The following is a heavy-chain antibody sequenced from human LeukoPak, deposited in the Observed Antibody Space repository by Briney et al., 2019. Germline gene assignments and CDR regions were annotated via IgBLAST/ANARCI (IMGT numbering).Heavy chain of an antibody. CDR1: GFTFSSYA. D-gene: IGHD3-10*01. J-gene: IGHJ4*02. Sequence: GGSLRLSCAASGFTFSSYAMHWVRQAPGKGLEWVAVTSYDGSNKFYADSVKGRFTLSRDNSKNTLYLQMNSLRIEDTAVYYCGRGSVGFGELNYWGQGTLVTVSS. CDR3: GRGSVGFGELNY. V-gene: IGHV3-30-3*01. CDR2: TSYDGSNK.